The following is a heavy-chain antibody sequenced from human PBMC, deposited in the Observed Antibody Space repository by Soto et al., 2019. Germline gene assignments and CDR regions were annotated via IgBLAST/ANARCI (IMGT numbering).Heavy chain of an antibody. Sequence: SETLSLTCAVYGGSFSGYYWSWIRQPPGKGLEWIGEINHSGSTNYNPSLKSRVTISVDTSKNQFSLKLSSVTAADTAVYYCARGSKVVYGSGSLDYWGQGNLVTVSS. CDR2: INHSGST. D-gene: IGHD3-10*01. V-gene: IGHV4-34*01. CDR1: GGSFSGYY. J-gene: IGHJ4*02. CDR3: ARGSKVVYGSGSLDY.